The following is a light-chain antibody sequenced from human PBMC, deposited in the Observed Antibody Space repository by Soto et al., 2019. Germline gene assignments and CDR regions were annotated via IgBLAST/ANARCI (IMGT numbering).Light chain of an antibody. J-gene: IGLJ1*01. Sequence: QPVLTQPPSVSGAPGQRVTISCTGSSSNIGAGYDVHWYQQLPGAAPKLLIYGNGNRPSGVPDRFSASESGTSASLAITGRQAEDEADYYCHSYDSSLSGYVFGTGTNVTVL. CDR1: SSNIGAGYD. V-gene: IGLV1-40*01. CDR2: GNG. CDR3: HSYDSSLSGYV.